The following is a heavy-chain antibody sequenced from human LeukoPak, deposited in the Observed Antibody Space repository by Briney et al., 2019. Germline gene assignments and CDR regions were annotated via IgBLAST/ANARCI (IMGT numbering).Heavy chain of an antibody. D-gene: IGHD6-13*01. CDR3: ARPAAAGPNYFDY. Sequence: SETLSLTCTVSGGSISSSSYYWGWIRQPPGKGLEWIGSIYYSGSTYYNPSLKSRVTISVDTSKNQFSLKLSSVTAADTAVYYCARPAAAGPNYFDYWGQGTLVTVSS. J-gene: IGHJ4*02. CDR1: GGSISSSSYY. CDR2: IYYSGST. V-gene: IGHV4-39*01.